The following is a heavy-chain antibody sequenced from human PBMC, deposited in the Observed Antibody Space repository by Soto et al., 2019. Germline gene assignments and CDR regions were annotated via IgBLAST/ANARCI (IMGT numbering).Heavy chain of an antibody. Sequence: GGSLRLSCAASGFTFSSYWMSWVRLAPGKGLEWVANIKQNGSEKYYVDSVKGRFTISRDNAKNSLYLQMNSLRAEDTAVYYCARDRYSYYVFWSGSLPYYYFGMDVWGQGTTVTVSS. CDR1: GFTFSSYW. CDR3: ARDRYSYYVFWSGSLPYYYFGMDV. CDR2: IKQNGSEK. J-gene: IGHJ6*02. D-gene: IGHD3-3*01. V-gene: IGHV3-7*01.